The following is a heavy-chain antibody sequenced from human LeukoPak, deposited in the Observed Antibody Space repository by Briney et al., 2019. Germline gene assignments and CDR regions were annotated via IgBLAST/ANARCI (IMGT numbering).Heavy chain of an antibody. J-gene: IGHJ5*02. Sequence: ASVKVSCKASGGTFSSYAISWVRQAPGQGLEWMEGIIPIIGTANYAQKFQGRVTITTDESTSTAYMELSSLRSEDTAVYYCARGNNVYYYDSSGYLFNWFDPWGQGTLVTVSS. D-gene: IGHD3-22*01. CDR2: IIPIIGTA. CDR1: GGTFSSYA. V-gene: IGHV1-69*05. CDR3: ARGNNVYYYDSSGYLFNWFDP.